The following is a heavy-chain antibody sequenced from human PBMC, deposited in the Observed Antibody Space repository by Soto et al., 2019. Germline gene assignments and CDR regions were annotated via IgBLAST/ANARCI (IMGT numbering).Heavy chain of an antibody. J-gene: IGHJ5*02. CDR1: GGSFSGYY. CDR3: ARGLRGIAAAGIIWFDP. CDR2: INHSGST. Sequence: TLSLTCAVYGGSFSGYYWSWIRQPPGKGLEWIGEINHSGSTNYNPSLKSRVTISVDTSKNQFSLKLSSVTAADTAVYYCARGLRGIAAAGIIWFDPWGQGTLVTVSS. D-gene: IGHD6-13*01. V-gene: IGHV4-34*01.